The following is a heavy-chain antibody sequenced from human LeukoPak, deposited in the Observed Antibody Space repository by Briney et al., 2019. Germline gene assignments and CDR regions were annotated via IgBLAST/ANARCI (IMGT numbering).Heavy chain of an antibody. CDR2: IYSGGST. V-gene: IGHV3-53*01. CDR1: GFTVSSNY. J-gene: IGHJ4*02. D-gene: IGHD6-13*01. CDR3: AKDPKLYSSSWIDY. Sequence: GGSLRLSCAASGFTVSSNYMSWVRQAPGKGLEWVSVIYSGGSTYYADSVKGRFTISRHNSKNTLYLQMNSLRAEDTAVYYCAKDPKLYSSSWIDYWGQGTLVTVSS.